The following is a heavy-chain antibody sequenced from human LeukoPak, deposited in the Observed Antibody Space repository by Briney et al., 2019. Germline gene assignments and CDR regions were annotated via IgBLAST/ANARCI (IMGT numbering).Heavy chain of an antibody. J-gene: IGHJ5*02. D-gene: IGHD3-9*01. CDR1: GGTFSSYA. Sequence: SVKVSCKASGGTFSSYAISWVRQAPGQGLEWMGGITPIFGTANYAQKFQGRVTITTDESTSTAYMELSSLRSEDTAVYYCARDRYDILTGYYQLNWFDPWGQGTLVTVSS. V-gene: IGHV1-69*05. CDR2: ITPIFGTA. CDR3: ARDRYDILTGYYQLNWFDP.